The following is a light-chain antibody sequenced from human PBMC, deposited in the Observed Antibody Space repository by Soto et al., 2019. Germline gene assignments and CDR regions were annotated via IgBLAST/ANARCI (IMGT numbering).Light chain of an antibody. Sequence: EIVLTQSPGTLSLSPGERATLSCRASQSVSSSYLAWYQQKPGQAPRLLIYGASSRATGIPDRFSGSGSGTDVTLTISSLEPEDFAVYYCPQYGSSPPITCGQGTRLEIK. V-gene: IGKV3-20*01. CDR3: PQYGSSPPIT. CDR2: GAS. J-gene: IGKJ5*01. CDR1: QSVSSSY.